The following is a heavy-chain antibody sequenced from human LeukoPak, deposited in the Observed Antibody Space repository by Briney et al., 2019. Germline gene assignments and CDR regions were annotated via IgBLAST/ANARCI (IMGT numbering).Heavy chain of an antibody. CDR1: GFTFSSSW. V-gene: IGHV3-7*01. J-gene: IGHJ4*02. CDR3: ARSAAGFDY. CDR2: IKEDGSQK. Sequence: GGSLRLSCGASGFTFSSSWMAWVRQAPGKGLEWVANIKEDGSQKYYVDSVKGRFTISRDNARNSLFLQMNSLRAEDSALYYCARSAAGFDYWGQGTLVTVSS.